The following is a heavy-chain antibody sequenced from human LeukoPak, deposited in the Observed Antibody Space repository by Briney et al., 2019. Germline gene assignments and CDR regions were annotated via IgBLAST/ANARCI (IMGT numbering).Heavy chain of an antibody. J-gene: IGHJ4*02. D-gene: IGHD2-15*01. CDR2: INHSGST. CDR1: GGSFSGYY. CDR3: ARVGYCSGGSCYTESMYYFDY. V-gene: IGHV4-34*01. Sequence: SETLSLTCAVSGGSFSGYYWSWIRQPPGKGLEWIGEINHSGSTKYNPSLKSGVTISVDTSKNQSSLKLSSVTAANTAVYYCARVGYCSGGSCYTESMYYFDYWGQGTLVTVSS.